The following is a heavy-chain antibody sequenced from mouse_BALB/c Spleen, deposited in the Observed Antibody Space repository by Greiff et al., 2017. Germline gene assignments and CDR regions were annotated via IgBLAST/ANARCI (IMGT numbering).Heavy chain of an antibody. J-gene: IGHJ2*01. CDR1: GYAFSSSW. CDR2: IYPGDGDT. Sequence: QVQLQQSGPELVKPGASVKISCKASGYAFSSSWMNWVKQRPGQGLEWIGRIYPGDGDTNYNGKFKGKATLTADKSSSTAYMQLSSLTSVDSAVYFCARGTLGGDYWGQGTTLTVSS. CDR3: ARGTLGGDY. V-gene: IGHV1-82*01. D-gene: IGHD4-1*01.